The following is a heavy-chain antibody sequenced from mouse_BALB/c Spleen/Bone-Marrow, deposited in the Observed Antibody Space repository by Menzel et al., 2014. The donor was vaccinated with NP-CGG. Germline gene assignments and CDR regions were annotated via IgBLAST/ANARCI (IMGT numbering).Heavy chain of an antibody. CDR2: IDPANGNT. CDR1: GFNIKDTY. D-gene: IGHD4-1*01. J-gene: IGHJ4*01. CDR3: ARWEYYAMDY. Sequence: EVKLQESGAELVKPGASVKLSCTASGFNIKDTYMHWVKQRPEQGLEWIGRIDPANGNTKYGPKFQGKATITADTSSNTAYPQLSSLTSEDTAVYYCARWEYYAMDYWGQGTSVTVSS. V-gene: IGHV14-3*02.